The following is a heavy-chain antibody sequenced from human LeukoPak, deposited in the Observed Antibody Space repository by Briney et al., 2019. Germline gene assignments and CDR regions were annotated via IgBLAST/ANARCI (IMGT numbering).Heavy chain of an antibody. CDR1: GSYW. CDR2: INSDGSWT. V-gene: IGHV3-74*01. Sequence: PGGSLRLSCAASGSYWMHWVRQAPGKGLVWVSHINSDGSWTSYADSVKGRFTISKDNAKNTVYLQMNNPRAEDTAVYYCVSFYETYWGRGTLVTVSS. CDR3: VSFYETY. J-gene: IGHJ4*02. D-gene: IGHD2/OR15-2a*01.